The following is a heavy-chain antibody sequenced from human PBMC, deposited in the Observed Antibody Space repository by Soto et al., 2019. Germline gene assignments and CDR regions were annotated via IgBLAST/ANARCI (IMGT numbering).Heavy chain of an antibody. Sequence: QVQLQQWGAGLLKPSETLSLTCAVYGGSFSGYYWSWIRQPPGKGLEWIGEINHSGSTNYNPSLKSRVTISVDTSKNQFSLNLSSVTAADTAVYYCARGQNVVVPAAVLALYYFDYWGQGTLVTVSS. CDR2: INHSGST. CDR3: ARGQNVVVPAAVLALYYFDY. CDR1: GGSFSGYY. V-gene: IGHV4-34*01. J-gene: IGHJ4*02. D-gene: IGHD2-2*01.